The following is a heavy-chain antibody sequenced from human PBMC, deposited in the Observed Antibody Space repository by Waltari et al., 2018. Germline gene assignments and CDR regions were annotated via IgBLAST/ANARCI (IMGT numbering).Heavy chain of an antibody. J-gene: IGHJ4*02. CDR1: GFTFSSYN. Sequence: EVHLVESGGGLVKPGGSLRLSCAASGFTFSSYNMKWVRQAPGEGLEWVSSISTSSSYIYYADSVKGRFTISRDNAKNSLYLQMNSLRAEDTAVYYCARDDSSGYMVAHYWGQGTLVTVSS. V-gene: IGHV3-21*01. D-gene: IGHD3-22*01. CDR3: ARDDSSGYMVAHY. CDR2: ISTSSSYI.